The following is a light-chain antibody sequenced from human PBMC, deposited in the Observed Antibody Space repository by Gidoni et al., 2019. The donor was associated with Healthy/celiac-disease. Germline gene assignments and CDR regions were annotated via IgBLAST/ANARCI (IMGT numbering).Light chain of an antibody. CDR1: QSVSSY. Sequence: DIVLTQSPATLSLYPGERATLSCRASQSVSSYLARYQQTPGQAPRLLIYDASNRAPGIPARFSGSGSGTDFTLTNSSLDPEYFAVHYCQQSETFGQGTKVEIK. V-gene: IGKV3-11*01. CDR2: DAS. CDR3: QQSET. J-gene: IGKJ1*01.